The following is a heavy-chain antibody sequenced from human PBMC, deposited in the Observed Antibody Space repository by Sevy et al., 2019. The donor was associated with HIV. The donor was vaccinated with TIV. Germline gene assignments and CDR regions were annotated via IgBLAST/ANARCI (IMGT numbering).Heavy chain of an antibody. Sequence: GGCLRLSCAASGFTFSSYWMSWVRQAPGKGLEWVANIKQDGSEKYYVDSVKGRFTISRDNAKNSLYLQMNSLRADDTAVYYCARGIGAYYFDYWGQGTLVTVSS. D-gene: IGHD2-15*01. V-gene: IGHV3-7*03. CDR3: ARGIGAYYFDY. J-gene: IGHJ4*02. CDR2: IKQDGSEK. CDR1: GFTFSSYW.